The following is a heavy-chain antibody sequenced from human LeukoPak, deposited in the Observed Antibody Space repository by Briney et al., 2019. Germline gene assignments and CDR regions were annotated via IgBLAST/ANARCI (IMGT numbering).Heavy chain of an antibody. V-gene: IGHV4-38-2*02. CDR3: ARYSRDFDY. CDR2: FFHSGST. Sequence: SETLSLTCTVSDYSISSDYYWGWIRQPPGKGLEWIGSFFHSGSTYYNPSLKSRVTISVDKSKNQFSLKLSSVTAADAAVYYCARYSRDFDYWGQGTLVTVSS. D-gene: IGHD6-13*01. J-gene: IGHJ4*02. CDR1: DYSISSDYY.